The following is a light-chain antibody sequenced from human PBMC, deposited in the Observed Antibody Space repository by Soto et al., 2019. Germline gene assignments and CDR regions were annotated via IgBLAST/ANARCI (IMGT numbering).Light chain of an antibody. CDR1: QGIDNY. V-gene: IGKV1-16*02. Sequence: DIQMTQSPPSLSASVGDRVTLTCRASQGIDNYLAWFQQKPGKAPKCLIYGASNLQSGVPSKFSGSGFGTDFTLTISSLQPEDFATYPYAFGQGTKLEI. CDR3: A. J-gene: IGKJ2*01. CDR2: GAS.